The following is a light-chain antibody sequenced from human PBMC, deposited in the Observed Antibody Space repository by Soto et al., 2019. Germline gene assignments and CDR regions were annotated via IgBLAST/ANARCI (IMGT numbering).Light chain of an antibody. CDR1: SGSIASNY. CDR3: RSYDSSSYV. V-gene: IGLV6-57*04. CDR2: EDN. Sequence: FMLTQPHSVSESPGKTVTISCTRSSGSIASNYVQWYQQRPGSAPTTVIYEDNERPSGVPDRFSGSIDRSSNSASLTISGLKTDDEADYYCRSYDSSSYVFGSGTKLTVL. J-gene: IGLJ1*01.